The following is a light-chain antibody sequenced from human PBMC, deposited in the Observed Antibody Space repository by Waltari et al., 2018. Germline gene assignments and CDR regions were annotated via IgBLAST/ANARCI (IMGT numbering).Light chain of an antibody. CDR1: DSNIRNNA. CDR2: YDD. Sequence: QSVVTQPPSVSEAPRQRVTISCSGSDSNIRNNAVTWYQQVPGKAPKLLIYYDDVLPSGVSDRFSASKSGTSASLTISGLQSDDEAEYYCATWDDSLNAVVFGGGTKLTVL. V-gene: IGLV1-36*01. J-gene: IGLJ2*01. CDR3: ATWDDSLNAVV.